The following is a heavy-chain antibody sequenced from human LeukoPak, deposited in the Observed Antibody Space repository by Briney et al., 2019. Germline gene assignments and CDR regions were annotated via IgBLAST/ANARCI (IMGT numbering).Heavy chain of an antibody. CDR3: ARDDSNYPFDP. J-gene: IGHJ5*02. CDR2: IYSGGST. V-gene: IGHV3-66*01. CDR1: GFTVSSNY. D-gene: IGHD4-4*01. Sequence: GGSLRLSCAASGFTVSSNYMSWVRQAPGKGVEWVSVIYSGGSTYYADSVKCRFTISRDNSKNTLYLQMNSPRAEDTAVYYCARDDSNYPFDPWGQGTLVTVSS.